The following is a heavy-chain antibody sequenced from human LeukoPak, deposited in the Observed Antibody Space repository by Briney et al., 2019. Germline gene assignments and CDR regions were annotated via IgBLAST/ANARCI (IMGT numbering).Heavy chain of an antibody. CDR3: ARRGSSSSEYFQR. CDR2: INPKSGNT. Sequence: GASVKVSCKGSGYIFSDYYIHWVGQARGQGGERMGWINPKSGNTNYAQSFQGRVTMTRDTSITTSYMELSRLRSEDTAVYYCARRGSSSSEYFQRWGQGTLVTVSS. D-gene: IGHD6-6*01. J-gene: IGHJ1*01. CDR1: GYIFSDYY. V-gene: IGHV1-2*02.